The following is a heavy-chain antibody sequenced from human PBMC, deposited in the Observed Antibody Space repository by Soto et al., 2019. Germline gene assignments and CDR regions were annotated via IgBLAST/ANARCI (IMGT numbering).Heavy chain of an antibody. Sequence: QVQLVQSGAEVKKPGASMKVSCKASGYIFTGHFMHWVRLAPGQGLEWMGWINPKTGDTGYAQKFQGRVTLTRDTSINTAYMDLNSLISDDTAVYYCVRGGSMTGAANLKTPFDIWGQGTMVTVSS. D-gene: IGHD6-19*01. J-gene: IGHJ3*02. CDR2: INPKTGDT. CDR1: GYIFTGHF. V-gene: IGHV1-2*02. CDR3: VRGGSMTGAANLKTPFDI.